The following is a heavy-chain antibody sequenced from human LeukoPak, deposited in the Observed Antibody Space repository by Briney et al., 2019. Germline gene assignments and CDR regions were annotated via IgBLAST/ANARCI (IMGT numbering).Heavy chain of an antibody. CDR2: IYYSGST. J-gene: IGHJ6*03. CDR3: GVAATHYYYYYMDV. Sequence: SETLSLTCTVSGGSISSYYWSWIRQPPGKGLEWIGYIYYSGSTNYNPSLKSRVTISVDTSKNQFSLKLSSVTAADTAVYYCGVAATHYYYYYMDVWGKGTTVTVSS. D-gene: IGHD2-15*01. V-gene: IGHV4-59*08. CDR1: GGSISSYY.